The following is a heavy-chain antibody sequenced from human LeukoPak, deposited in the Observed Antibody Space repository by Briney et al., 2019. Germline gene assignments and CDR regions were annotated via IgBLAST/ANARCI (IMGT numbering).Heavy chain of an antibody. CDR3: ARAGGERGAAAAPSFDP. V-gene: IGHV4-31*03. Sequence: PSQTLSLTCTVSGGSISSGGYYWSWIRQHPGKGLEWIGYIYYSGSTYYNPSLKSRVTISVDTSKNQFSLKLSSVTAADTAVYYCARAGGERGAAAAPSFDPWGQGTLVTVSS. CDR1: GGSISSGGYY. CDR2: IYYSGST. D-gene: IGHD6-13*01. J-gene: IGHJ5*02.